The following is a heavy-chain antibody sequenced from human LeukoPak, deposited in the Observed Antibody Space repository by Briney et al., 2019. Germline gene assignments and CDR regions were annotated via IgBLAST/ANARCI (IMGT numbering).Heavy chain of an antibody. D-gene: IGHD6-13*01. CDR3: ARAAAGSVPYPYYFDY. V-gene: IGHV4-34*01. CDR1: GGSFSGYY. J-gene: IGHJ4*02. Sequence: SETLSLTCAVYGGSFSGYYWSWIRQPPGKGLEWIGEINHSGSTNYNPSLKSRVTISVDTSKNQFYLKLSSVTAADTAVYYCARAAAGSVPYPYYFDYWGQGTLVTVSS. CDR2: INHSGST.